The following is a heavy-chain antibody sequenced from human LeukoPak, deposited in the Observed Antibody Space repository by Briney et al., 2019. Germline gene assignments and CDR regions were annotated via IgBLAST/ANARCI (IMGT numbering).Heavy chain of an antibody. CDR1: GFTFSSYD. V-gene: IGHV3-30*02. CDR3: AKDHDDFPGSGY. Sequence: PGGSLRLSCAASGFTFSSYDMHWVRQAPGKGLEWVAFIRYDGSNKYYADSVKGRFTISRDNSKNTLYLQMNSLRAEDTAVYYCAKDHDDFPGSGYWGQGTLVTVSS. D-gene: IGHD3-3*01. CDR2: IRYDGSNK. J-gene: IGHJ4*02.